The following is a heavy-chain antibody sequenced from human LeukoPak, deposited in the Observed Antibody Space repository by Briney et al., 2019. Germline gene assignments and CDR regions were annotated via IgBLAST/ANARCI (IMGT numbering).Heavy chain of an antibody. CDR3: AREHLSRTSRNAQDY. CDR1: GGSFIGYM. D-gene: IGHD1-14*01. J-gene: IGHJ4*02. CDR2: INHSGST. V-gene: IGHV4-34*01. Sequence: SETLSLTCVDHGGSFIGYMWCGGRQPPGKGLEWIGEINHSGSTDYNPSLKSRVTISVDTSKNKFYLKLSSVTAADTAEYTSAREHLSRTSRNAQDYWGQGTLVTVSS.